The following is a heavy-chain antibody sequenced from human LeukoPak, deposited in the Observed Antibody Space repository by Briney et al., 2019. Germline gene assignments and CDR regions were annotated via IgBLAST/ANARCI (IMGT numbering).Heavy chain of an antibody. Sequence: GGSLRLSCAASGFTFSGYSMNWVRQAPGKGLEWVSSISSSSSYIYYADSVKGRFTISRDNAKNSLYLQMNSLRAEDTAVYYCARDRRGYYYDSSGYRPFEYWGQGTLVTVSS. J-gene: IGHJ4*02. CDR3: ARDRRGYYYDSSGYRPFEY. CDR2: ISSSSSYI. D-gene: IGHD3-22*01. CDR1: GFTFSGYS. V-gene: IGHV3-21*01.